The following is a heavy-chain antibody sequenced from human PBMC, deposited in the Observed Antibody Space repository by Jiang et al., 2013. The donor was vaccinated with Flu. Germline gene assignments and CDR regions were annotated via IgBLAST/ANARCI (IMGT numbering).Heavy chain of an antibody. J-gene: IGHJ2*01. Sequence: QSGAEVKKPGTSVKVSCKASGFTFTSSAMQWVRQARGQRLEWIGWIVVGSGNTNYAQKFQERVTITRDMSTSTAYMELSSLRSEDTAVYYCAADSGVLYGGTINWYFDLWGRGTLVTVSS. V-gene: IGHV1-58*02. CDR2: IVVGSGNT. D-gene: IGHD4-23*01. CDR1: GFTFTSSA. CDR3: AADSGVLYGGTINWYFDL.